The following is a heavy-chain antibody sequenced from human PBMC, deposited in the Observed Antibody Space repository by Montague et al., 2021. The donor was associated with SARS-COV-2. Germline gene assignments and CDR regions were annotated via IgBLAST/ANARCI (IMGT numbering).Heavy chain of an antibody. V-gene: IGHV4-4*02. CDR1: GGSISSSNW. CDR2: IYHSGST. CDR3: ASRGAVAGKVYFQH. Sequence: SETLSLTCAVSGGSISSSNWWSWVRQPPGKGLEWIGEIYHSGSTNNNPSLKSRVTISVDKSKNQFSLKLSSVTAADTAVYYCASRGAVAGKVYFQHWGPGTLVTVSS. D-gene: IGHD6-19*01. J-gene: IGHJ1*01.